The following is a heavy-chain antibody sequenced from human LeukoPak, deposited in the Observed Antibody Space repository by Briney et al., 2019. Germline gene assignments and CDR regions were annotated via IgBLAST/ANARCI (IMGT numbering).Heavy chain of an antibody. J-gene: IGHJ6*03. CDR1: GFTFSSNY. V-gene: IGHV3-66*01. CDR3: ARVYYGSGSLHYYYYYMDV. D-gene: IGHD3-10*01. CDR2: VYSGGST. Sequence: GGSLRLSCAASGFTFSSNYMSWVRQAPGKGLEWVSVVYSGGSTYYADSVKGRFTISRDNSQNTLYLQMNSLRVEDTAVYYCARVYYGSGSLHYYYYYMDVWGKGTTVTISS.